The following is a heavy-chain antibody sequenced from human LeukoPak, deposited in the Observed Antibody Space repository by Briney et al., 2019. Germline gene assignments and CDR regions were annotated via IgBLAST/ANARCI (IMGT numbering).Heavy chain of an antibody. CDR1: GGSISSYY. J-gene: IGHJ4*02. V-gene: IGHV4-59*01. Sequence: SETLSLTCTVSGGSISSYYWSWIRQPPGKGLEWTGYVYYSGSTEYNPSLRSRVTMSLEMSKHQFSLNLTSVTAADTAVYYCASNTATVFDYWGQGALVTVSS. CDR3: ASNTATVFDY. D-gene: IGHD2-21*02. CDR2: VYYSGST.